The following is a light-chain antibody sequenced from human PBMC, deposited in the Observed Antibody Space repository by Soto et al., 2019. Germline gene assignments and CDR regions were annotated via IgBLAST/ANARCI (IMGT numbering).Light chain of an antibody. Sequence: EIIMTQSPATLSVSPRGRATLTCRASQSIRNNYLAWYQQKPGQAPRLLIYDASSRATGIPDRFSGGGSGTDFTLTISRLEPEDFAVYYCQQFSSYPLTFGGGTKG. V-gene: IGKV3-20*01. CDR1: QSIRNNY. J-gene: IGKJ4*01. CDR3: QQFSSYPLT. CDR2: DAS.